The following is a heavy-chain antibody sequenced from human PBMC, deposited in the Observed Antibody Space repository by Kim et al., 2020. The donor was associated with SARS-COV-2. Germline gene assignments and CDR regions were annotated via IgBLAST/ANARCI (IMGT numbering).Heavy chain of an antibody. CDR2: INHSGST. V-gene: IGHV4-34*01. CDR3: ARGRGGYGIDY. Sequence: SETLSLTCAVYGGSFSGYYWSWIRQPPGKGLEWIGEINHSGSTNYNPSLKSRVTISVDTSKNQFSLKLSSVTAADAAVYYCARGRGGYGIDYWGQGTLVTVSS. J-gene: IGHJ4*02. CDR1: GGSFSGYY. D-gene: IGHD5-12*01.